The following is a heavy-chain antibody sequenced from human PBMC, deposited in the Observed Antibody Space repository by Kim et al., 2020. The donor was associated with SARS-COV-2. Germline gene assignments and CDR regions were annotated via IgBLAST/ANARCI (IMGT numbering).Heavy chain of an antibody. Sequence: SVKSRITINPDTSKNQFSLQLNSVTPEDTAVYYCARDYMTTGYYYYYMDVWGKGTTVTVSS. V-gene: IGHV6-1*01. CDR3: ARDYMTTGYYYYYMDV. D-gene: IGHD4-17*01. J-gene: IGHJ6*03.